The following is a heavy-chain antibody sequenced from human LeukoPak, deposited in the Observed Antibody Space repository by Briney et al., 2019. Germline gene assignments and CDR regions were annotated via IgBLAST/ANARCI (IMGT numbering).Heavy chain of an antibody. D-gene: IGHD6-13*01. J-gene: IGHJ4*02. CDR1: GFTFSSYA. Sequence: GGSLRLSCAASGFTFSSYAMHWVRQAPGKGLEWVAVISYDGSNKYYADSVKGRFTISRDNAKNSLYLQMNSLRAEDTAVYYCAREXIAAAEDYWGQGTLVTVSS. CDR2: ISYDGSNK. V-gene: IGHV3-30-3*01. CDR3: AREXIAAAEDY.